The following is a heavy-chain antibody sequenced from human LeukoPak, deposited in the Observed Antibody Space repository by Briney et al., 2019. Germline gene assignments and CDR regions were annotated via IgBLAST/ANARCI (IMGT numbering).Heavy chain of an antibody. CDR1: GDSVSSNSAA. J-gene: IGHJ4*02. CDR3: ARAAIAATISSNEFDY. Sequence: SQTLSLTCAISGDSVSSNSAAWNWIRQSPSRGLEWLGRTYYRSKWYNDYAVSVKSRITINPDTSKNQFSLQLNSVTPEDTAVYYCARAAIAATISSNEFDYWGQGTLVTVSS. D-gene: IGHD6-6*01. CDR2: TYYRSKWYN. V-gene: IGHV6-1*01.